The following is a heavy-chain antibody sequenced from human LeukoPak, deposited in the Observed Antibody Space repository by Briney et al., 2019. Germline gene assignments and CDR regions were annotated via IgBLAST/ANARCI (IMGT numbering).Heavy chain of an antibody. CDR2: INPSGGST. CDR3: ARSLRDGYNFDY. V-gene: IGHV1-46*01. Sequence: MGIINPSGGSTSYAQKFQGRVTMTRDTSTSTVYMELSSLRSEDTAVYYCARSLRDGYNFDYWGQGTLVTVSS. D-gene: IGHD5-24*01. J-gene: IGHJ4*02.